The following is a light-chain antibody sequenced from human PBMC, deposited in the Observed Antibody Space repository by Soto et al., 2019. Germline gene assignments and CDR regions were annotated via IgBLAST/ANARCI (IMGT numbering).Light chain of an antibody. V-gene: IGKV3-20*01. CDR1: QSVISSY. CDR3: QQYASSPGT. CDR2: GAS. Sequence: EIMLTQSPGTLSLSPGEGATLSCRASQSVISSYLAWYQQKPGQAPRLLIYGASSRATGIPDRFSGSGSGTDFRLTISRLEPEDFAVYSCQQYASSPGTVGQGTKVEIK. J-gene: IGKJ1*01.